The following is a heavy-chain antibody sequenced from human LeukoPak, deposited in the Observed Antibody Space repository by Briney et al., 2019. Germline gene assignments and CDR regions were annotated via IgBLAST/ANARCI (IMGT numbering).Heavy chain of an antibody. CDR2: LSGGGETT. V-gene: IGHV3-23*01. CDR3: ARDYADYVGYFFFDY. Sequence: GGSLRLSCAASGFTFNNYAMNWVSQAPGKGLEWVSSLSGGGETTYYADSAKGRFTISRDNSQNTLYLQMNSLRAEDTAVYYCARDYADYVGYFFFDYWGQGTLVTVSS. CDR1: GFTFNNYA. J-gene: IGHJ4*02. D-gene: IGHD4-17*01.